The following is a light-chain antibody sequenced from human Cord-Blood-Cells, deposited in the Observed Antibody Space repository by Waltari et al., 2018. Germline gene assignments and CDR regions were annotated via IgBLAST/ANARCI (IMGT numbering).Light chain of an antibody. Sequence: EIVMTQSPATLSVSQGERATLSCRASQSVSSNLAWYHQKPGQAPRLLIYGASTRATGIPARFSGSGSGTEFTLTISSLQSEDFAVYYCQQYNNWPPYTFGQGTKLEIK. V-gene: IGKV3-15*01. CDR2: GAS. J-gene: IGKJ2*01. CDR3: QQYNNWPPYT. CDR1: QSVSSN.